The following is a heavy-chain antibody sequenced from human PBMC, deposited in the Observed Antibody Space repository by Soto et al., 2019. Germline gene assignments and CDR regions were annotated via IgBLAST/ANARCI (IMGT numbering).Heavy chain of an antibody. CDR3: ARGVLMVYADAFDI. CDR1: GFTFSDYY. J-gene: IGHJ3*02. CDR2: ISSSGSTI. D-gene: IGHD2-8*01. V-gene: IGHV3-11*01. Sequence: PGGSLRLSCAASGFTFSDYYMSWIRQAPGKGLEWVSYISSSGSTIYYADSVKGRFTISRDNAKNSLYLQMNSLRAEDTAVYYCARGVLMVYADAFDIWGQGTMVTVSS.